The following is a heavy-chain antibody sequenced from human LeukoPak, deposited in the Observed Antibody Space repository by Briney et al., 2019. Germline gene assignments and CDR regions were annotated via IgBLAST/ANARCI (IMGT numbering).Heavy chain of an antibody. J-gene: IGHJ4*02. CDR2: IIPIFGTA. CDR3: ARRVQDYYDSSGAYYFDY. D-gene: IGHD3-22*01. V-gene: IGHV1-69*13. CDR1: GGTFSSYA. Sequence: GASVKVSCKASGGTFSSYAISWVRQAPGQGLEWMGGIIPIFGTANYAQKLQGRVTITADESTSTAYMELSSLRSEDTAVYYCARRVQDYYDSSGAYYFDYWGQGTLVTVSS.